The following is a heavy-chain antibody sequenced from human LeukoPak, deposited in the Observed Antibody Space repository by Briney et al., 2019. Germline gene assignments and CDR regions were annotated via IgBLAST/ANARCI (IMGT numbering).Heavy chain of an antibody. Sequence: KTSETLSLTCTVSGGSVSSYSHYWSWIRQPPGKRLEWIGYIYKSGSSNYNPSLKSRVTISLDTSKNQFSLKLTSVTAADTATYYCARSLNYYYASGSFDPWFGPWGQGTLVAVSS. CDR3: ARSLNYYYASGSFDPWFGP. D-gene: IGHD3-10*01. CDR1: GGSVSSYSHY. V-gene: IGHV4-61*01. CDR2: IYKSGSS. J-gene: IGHJ5*02.